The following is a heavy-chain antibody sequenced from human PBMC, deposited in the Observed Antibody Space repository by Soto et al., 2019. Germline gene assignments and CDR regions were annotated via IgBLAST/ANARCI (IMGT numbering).Heavy chain of an antibody. CDR2: IYPGDSDT. Sequence: GESLKISCKGSGYSFTSYWIGWVRQMPGKGLEWMGIIYPGDSDTRYSPSFQGQVTISADKSISTAYLQWSSLKASDTAMYYCASGPVGHYDILTGYYNPYYCYGMDVWGQGTTVTVSS. D-gene: IGHD3-9*01. V-gene: IGHV5-51*01. CDR1: GYSFTSYW. CDR3: ASGPVGHYDILTGYYNPYYCYGMDV. J-gene: IGHJ6*02.